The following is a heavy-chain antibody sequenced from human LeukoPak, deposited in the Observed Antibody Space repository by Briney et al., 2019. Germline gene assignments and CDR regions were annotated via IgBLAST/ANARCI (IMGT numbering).Heavy chain of an antibody. CDR1: GFTFSNYS. J-gene: IGHJ5*02. CDR3: ARRDWFDP. CDR2: ITSGSRYI. V-gene: IGHV3-21*04. Sequence: GGSLRLSCAASGFTFSNYSMNWVRQAPGKGLEWVSSITSGSRYIYYADSVKGRFTISRDNAKNSLYLQMNSLRAGDTAVYYCARRDWFDPWGQGTLVTVSS.